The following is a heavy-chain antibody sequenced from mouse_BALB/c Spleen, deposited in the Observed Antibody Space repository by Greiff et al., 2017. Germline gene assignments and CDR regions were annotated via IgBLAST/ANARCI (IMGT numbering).Heavy chain of an antibody. CDR3: ARGDGNYESAMDY. Sequence: DVKLVESGGGLVQPGGSRKLSCAASGFTFSSFGMHWVRQAPEKGLEWVAYISSGSSTIYYADTVKGRFTISRDNPKNTLFLQMTSLRSEDTAMYYCARGDGNYESAMDYWGQGTSVTVSS. CDR1: GFTFSSFG. CDR2: ISSGSSTI. V-gene: IGHV5-17*02. J-gene: IGHJ4*01. D-gene: IGHD2-1*01.